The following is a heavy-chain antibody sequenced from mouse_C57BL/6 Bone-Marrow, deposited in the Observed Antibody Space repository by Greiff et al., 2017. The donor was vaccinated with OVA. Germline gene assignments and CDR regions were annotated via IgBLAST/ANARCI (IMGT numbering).Heavy chain of an antibody. CDR2: INPYNGGT. J-gene: IGHJ1*03. V-gene: IGHV1-19*01. CDR3: ARRGTVVASPRYFDV. Sequence: EVQLQQSGPVLVKPGASVKMSCKASGYTFTDYYMNWVKQSHGKSLEWIGVINPYNGGTSYNQKFKGKATLTVDKSSSTAYMELNSLTSEDSAVYYCARRGTVVASPRYFDVWGTGTTVTVSS. D-gene: IGHD1-1*01. CDR1: GYTFTDYY.